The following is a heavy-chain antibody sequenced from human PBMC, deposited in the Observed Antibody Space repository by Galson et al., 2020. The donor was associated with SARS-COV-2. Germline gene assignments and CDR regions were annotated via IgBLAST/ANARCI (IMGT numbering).Heavy chain of an antibody. CDR3: ARENYYDSSGRTDAFDI. D-gene: IGHD3-22*01. CDR1: GFTVSSNY. Sequence: GGSLRLSCAASGFTVSSNYMSWVRQAPGKGLEWVSVIYSGGSTYYADSVKGRFTISRDNSKNTLYLQMNSLRAEDTAVYYCARENYYDSSGRTDAFDIWGQGTMVTVS. V-gene: IGHV3-53*01. CDR2: IYSGGST. J-gene: IGHJ3*02.